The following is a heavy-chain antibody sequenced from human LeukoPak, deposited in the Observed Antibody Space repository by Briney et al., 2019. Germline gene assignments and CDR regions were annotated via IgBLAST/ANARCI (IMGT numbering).Heavy chain of an antibody. D-gene: IGHD1-26*01. CDR3: ATLSYSGTFDS. V-gene: IGHV4-61*02. CDR1: GASINSDSDY. J-gene: IGHJ4*02. CDR2: IFASGTA. Sequence: SETLSLTCSVSGASINSDSDYWSWIRQPAGTGLQWIGRIFASGTANYNPSLKGRVTLSVDTSRNEFSLNLSSVTAADTAVYFCATLSYSGTFDSWGQGTMVTVSS.